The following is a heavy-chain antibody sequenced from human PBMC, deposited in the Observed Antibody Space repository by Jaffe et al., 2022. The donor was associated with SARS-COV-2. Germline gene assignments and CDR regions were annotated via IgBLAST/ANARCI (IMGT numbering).Heavy chain of an antibody. J-gene: IGHJ4*02. CDR3: AKTTLSGPVAELRN. Sequence: EVQLVESGGGLVQPGRSLRLSCAASGFTFDDYAMHWVRQAPGKGLEWVSGISWNSGSIGYADSVKGRFTISRDNAKNSLYLQMNSLRAEDTALYYCAKTTLSGPVAELRNWGQGTLVTVSS. D-gene: IGHD6-19*01. CDR1: GFTFDDYA. V-gene: IGHV3-9*01. CDR2: ISWNSGSI.